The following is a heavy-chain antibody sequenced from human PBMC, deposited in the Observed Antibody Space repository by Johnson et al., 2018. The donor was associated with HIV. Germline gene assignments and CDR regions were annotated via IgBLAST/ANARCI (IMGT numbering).Heavy chain of an antibody. CDR2: IRYDGSDK. D-gene: IGHD2-15*01. V-gene: IGHV3-30*02. CDR1: GFTFNSYG. Sequence: QVQVVESGGGVVQPGGSLRLSCAASGFTFNSYGMHWVRQAPGKGLEWVTFIRYDGSDKYYAASVKGRFTISRDNSKNTLYLQMGSLRAEDMGVYYCARLRSPDAFDIWGQGTMVTVSS. J-gene: IGHJ3*02. CDR3: ARLRSPDAFDI.